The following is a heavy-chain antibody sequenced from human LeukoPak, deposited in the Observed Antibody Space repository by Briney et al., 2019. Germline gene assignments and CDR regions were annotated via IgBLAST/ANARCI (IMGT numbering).Heavy chain of an antibody. CDR2: IIPIFGTA. CDR3: ATGGEKDETFDY. CDR1: GGTFSSYA. J-gene: IGHJ4*02. V-gene: IGHV1-69*01. D-gene: IGHD3-16*01. Sequence: SVKVSCKASGGTFSSYAISWVRQAPGQGLEWMGGIIPIFGTANYAQKFQGRVTITADEPTTTVYMELSSLRSADTAVYYCATGGEKDETFDYWGQGTLVTVSS.